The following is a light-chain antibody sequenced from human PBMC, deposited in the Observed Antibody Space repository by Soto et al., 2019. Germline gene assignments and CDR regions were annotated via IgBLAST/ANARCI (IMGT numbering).Light chain of an antibody. CDR1: QSISPY. Sequence: DIQLTQSPSSLSASVGDRVTITCRASQSISPYLNWYQQKPGRAPNLLIHSASTLHSGVASRFSGSGSAADFTLTISSLQPEDFATYYCQQSYKVPHTFGQGTKLEIK. V-gene: IGKV1-39*01. J-gene: IGKJ2*01. CDR3: QQSYKVPHT. CDR2: SAS.